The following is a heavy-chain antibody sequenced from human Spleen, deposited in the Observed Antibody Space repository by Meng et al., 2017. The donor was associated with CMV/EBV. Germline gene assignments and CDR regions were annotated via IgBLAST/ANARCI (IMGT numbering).Heavy chain of an antibody. CDR2: IDWDYDE. D-gene: IGHD3-22*01. J-gene: IGHJ6*02. CDR1: GFSLSTSGMC. Sequence: SGPTLVKPTQTLTLTCTFSGFSLSTSGMCVSWVRQPPGKALEWLALIDWDYDEFYSTSLRPRLTISKDTSKNQVVLTMTNVDPADTATYYCVRRYKYYESSGYHHYYGMDVWGQGTTVTVSS. V-gene: IGHV2-70*20. CDR3: VRRYKYYESSGYHHYYGMDV.